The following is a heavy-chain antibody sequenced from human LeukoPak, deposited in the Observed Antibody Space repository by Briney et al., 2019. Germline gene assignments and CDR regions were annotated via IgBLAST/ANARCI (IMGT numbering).Heavy chain of an antibody. CDR2: ISLAGQT. CDR3: SRESGPFCPFGY. D-gene: IGHD1-26*01. J-gene: IGHJ4*02. Sequence: SETLSLTCGVSGGSISGTNWWSWVRQPPGQGLEWIGEISLAGQTNYNPSLNGRVTMSLDKSSNQLSLHLSSVTAADTATYFCSRESGPFCPFGYWGQGTLVIVSS. CDR1: GGSISGTNW. V-gene: IGHV4/OR15-8*02.